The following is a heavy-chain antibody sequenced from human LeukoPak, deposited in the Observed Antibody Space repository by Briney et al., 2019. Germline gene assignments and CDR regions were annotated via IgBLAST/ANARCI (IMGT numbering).Heavy chain of an antibody. V-gene: IGHV3-7*01. Sequence: GGSLRISCAASGFTFSSYWMSWVRQAPGKGLEWVANIKQDGSEKYYVDSVKGRFTISRDNAKNSLYLQMNSLRAEDTAVYFCAKRGVVIRVILVGFHKEAYYFDSWGQGALVTVSS. CDR2: IKQDGSEK. CDR1: GFTFSSYW. D-gene: IGHD3-22*01. CDR3: AKRGVVIRVILVGFHKEAYYFDS. J-gene: IGHJ4*02.